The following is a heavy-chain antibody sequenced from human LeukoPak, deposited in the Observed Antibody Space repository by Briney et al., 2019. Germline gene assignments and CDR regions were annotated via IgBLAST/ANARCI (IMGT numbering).Heavy chain of an antibody. V-gene: IGHV3-23*01. CDR3: ARGTMIRENWFDP. CDR1: GFTFSSYA. CDR2: ISGSGGST. D-gene: IGHD3-22*01. Sequence: GGSLRLSCAASGFTFSSYAMSWVRQAPGKGLEWVSAISGSGGSTYYADSVKGRFTISRDNSKNSLYLQMNSLRAEDTAVYYCARGTMIRENWFDPWGQGTLVTVSS. J-gene: IGHJ5*02.